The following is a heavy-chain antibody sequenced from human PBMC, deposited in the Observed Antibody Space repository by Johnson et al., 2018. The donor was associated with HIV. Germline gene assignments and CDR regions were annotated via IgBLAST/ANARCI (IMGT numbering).Heavy chain of an antibody. V-gene: IGHV3-73*01. Sequence: VQLVESGGGLVQPGGSLKLSCAASGFTFSGSAMHWVRQASGKGLEWVGRIRSKANSYATAYAASVKGRFTISRDDSKNTAYLQMNSLRAEDTAVYYCARVGASRFDAFHVWGQGTMVTVSS. D-gene: IGHD3-16*01. CDR3: ARVGASRFDAFHV. CDR2: IRSKANSYAT. J-gene: IGHJ3*01. CDR1: GFTFSGSA.